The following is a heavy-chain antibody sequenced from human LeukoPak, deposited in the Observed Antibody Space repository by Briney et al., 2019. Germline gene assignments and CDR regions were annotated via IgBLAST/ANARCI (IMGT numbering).Heavy chain of an antibody. CDR3: ARDDSSGPQVY. V-gene: IGHV1-46*01. CDR2: INPSGGST. CDR1: GYTFSSYY. Sequence: ASVKVSCKASGYTFSSYYMQWVRQAPGQGLEWMGIINPSGGSTKYAQKLQGRVTMTSDTSTSTVYMELSSLISEDTAVYYCARDDSSGPQVYWGQGTLVTVSS. D-gene: IGHD3-22*01. J-gene: IGHJ4*02.